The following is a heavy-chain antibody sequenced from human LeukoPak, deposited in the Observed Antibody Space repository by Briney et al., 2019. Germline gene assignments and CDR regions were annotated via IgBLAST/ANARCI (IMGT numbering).Heavy chain of an antibody. V-gene: IGHV4-59*08. J-gene: IGHJ4*02. CDR1: GGSISSYY. CDR3: ASNPDYYDSSGYFHY. Sequence: PSGTLSLTCAVSGGSISSYYLSWIRQPPGKGLEWIGYIYYSGSSNYNPSLKSRVTISVDTSKNQFSLKLSSVTAADTAVYYCASNPDYYDSSGYFHYWGQGTPVTVSS. CDR2: IYYSGSS. D-gene: IGHD3-22*01.